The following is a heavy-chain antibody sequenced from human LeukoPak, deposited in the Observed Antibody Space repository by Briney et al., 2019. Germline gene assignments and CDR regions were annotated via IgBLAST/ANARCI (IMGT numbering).Heavy chain of an antibody. CDR3: AREYVGSSPTA. CDR1: GDSISNYY. V-gene: IGHV4-4*07. J-gene: IGHJ5*02. CDR2: LYTSGTT. Sequence: PSETLSLTCTVSGDSISNYYWNWIRQPAGKGLEWIGRLYTSGTTNYNPSLKSRVTMSVDTSKNQFSLKLRPVTAADTAVYYCAREYVGSSPTAWGQGTQVTVSS. D-gene: IGHD2-15*01.